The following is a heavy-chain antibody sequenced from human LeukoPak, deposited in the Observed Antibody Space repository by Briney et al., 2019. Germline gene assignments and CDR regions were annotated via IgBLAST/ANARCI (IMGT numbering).Heavy chain of an antibody. CDR3: ARHITPGGYNLPLPLYPDY. CDR2: IYYSGST. CDR1: GGSISSSSYY. Sequence: PSETLSLTCTVSGGSISSSSYYWGWIRQPPGKGLEWIGSIYYSGSTYYNPSLKSRVTISVDTSKNQFSLKLSSVTAADTAVYYCARHITPGGYNLPLPLYPDYWGQGTLVTVSS. V-gene: IGHV4-39*01. J-gene: IGHJ4*02. D-gene: IGHD3-9*01.